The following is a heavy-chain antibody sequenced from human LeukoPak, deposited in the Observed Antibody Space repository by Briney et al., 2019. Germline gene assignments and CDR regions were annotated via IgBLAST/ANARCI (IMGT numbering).Heavy chain of an antibody. D-gene: IGHD6-19*01. CDR2: IRPSGGST. CDR1: GYTFTRHY. V-gene: IGHV1-46*01. J-gene: IGHJ4*02. CDR3: ARENVAALYYFDY. Sequence: ASVKVSCKASGYTFTRHYVHWVRQAPGQGLEWMGMIRPSGGSTSYAQKFQGRITMTRDTSTSTVYMELSSLRSEDTAVYYCARENVAALYYFDYWGQGTLVTVSS.